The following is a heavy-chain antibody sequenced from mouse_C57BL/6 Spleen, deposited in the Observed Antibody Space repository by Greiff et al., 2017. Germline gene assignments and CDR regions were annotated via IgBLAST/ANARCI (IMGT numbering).Heavy chain of an antibody. CDR2: IRNKANGYTT. J-gene: IGHJ2*01. Sequence: EVKLVESGGGLVQPGGSLSLSCAASGFTFTDYYMSWVRQPPGKALEWLGFIRNKANGYTTEYSASVKGRFTISRANSQSVLYLQMHALRAEDSATYYCARSPYDYDGTGFDYWGQGTTLTVSS. CDR3: ARSPYDYDGTGFDY. D-gene: IGHD2-4*01. CDR1: GFTFTDYY. V-gene: IGHV7-3*01.